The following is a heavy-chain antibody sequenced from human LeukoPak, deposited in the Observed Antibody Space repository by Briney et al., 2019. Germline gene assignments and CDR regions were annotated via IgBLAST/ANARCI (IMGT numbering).Heavy chain of an antibody. J-gene: IGHJ4*02. CDR1: GGSMSPYH. CDR3: AREYSSSYRVFFAATAYFDY. D-gene: IGHD6-6*01. V-gene: IGHV4-59*12. Sequence: SETLSLTCTVSGGSMSPYHWGWIRQPPGKGLEWTGYIYYSGSTNYNPSLNSRVTISVDTSKNQFSLKLSSVTAADTAVYYCAREYSSSYRVFFAATAYFDYWGQGTLVTVSS. CDR2: IYYSGST.